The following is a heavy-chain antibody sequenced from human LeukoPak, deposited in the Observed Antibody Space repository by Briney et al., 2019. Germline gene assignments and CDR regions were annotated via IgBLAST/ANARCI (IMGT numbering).Heavy chain of an antibody. V-gene: IGHV4-39*07. CDR2: IYYSGST. D-gene: IGHD3-22*01. CDR3: ARLTTYYYDSSGYPMRDYYYYYYMDV. Sequence: SETLSLTCTVSGGSISSSSYYWGWIRQPPGKGLEWIGSIYYSGSTYYNPSLKSRVTISVDTSKNQFSLKLSSVTAADTAVYYCARLTTYYYDSSGYPMRDYYYYYYMDVWGKGTTVTISS. CDR1: GGSISSSSYY. J-gene: IGHJ6*03.